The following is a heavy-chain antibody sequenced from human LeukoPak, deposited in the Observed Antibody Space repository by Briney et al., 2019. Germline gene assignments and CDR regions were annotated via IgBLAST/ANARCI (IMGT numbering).Heavy chain of an antibody. CDR1: GGSFSGYY. V-gene: IGHV4-34*01. Sequence: MPSETLSLTCAVYGGSFSGYYWSWIRQPPGKGLEWIGSIYHSGSTHYNSSLKSRVTISVDTSKNQLSLKLSSVTAADTAVYYCARGVGLTQGGTFDYWGQGTLVTVSS. J-gene: IGHJ4*02. D-gene: IGHD1-1*01. CDR3: ARGVGLTQGGTFDY. CDR2: IYHSGST.